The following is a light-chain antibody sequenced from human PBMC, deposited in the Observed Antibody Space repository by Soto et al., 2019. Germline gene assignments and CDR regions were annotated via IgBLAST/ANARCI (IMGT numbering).Light chain of an antibody. V-gene: IGLV2-23*02. CDR3: CSYAGSTTFVV. J-gene: IGLJ2*01. CDR2: EVT. Sequence: QSVLTQPASVSGSPGQSITISCTGTSSDVGSYDAVSWYQHHPGKAPKLMIYEVTKRPSGVSNRFSGSKSANTASLTISGLQAEDEADYYCCSYAGSTTFVVFGGGTKLTVL. CDR1: SSDVGSYDA.